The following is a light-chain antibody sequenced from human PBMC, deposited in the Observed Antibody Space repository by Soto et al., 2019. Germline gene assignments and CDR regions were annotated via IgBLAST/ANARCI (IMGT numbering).Light chain of an antibody. CDR2: GAS. J-gene: IGKJ1*01. Sequence: EIVLTQSPGTLSLSPGERATLSCRASQSVGSYLAWYQQKPGQAPRLLIYGASSRATGIPDRFSGSGSGTDLTITISRLEPEDFAVYYCQQYGSSRTFGQGTKVEIK. CDR3: QQYGSSRT. V-gene: IGKV3-20*01. CDR1: QSVGSY.